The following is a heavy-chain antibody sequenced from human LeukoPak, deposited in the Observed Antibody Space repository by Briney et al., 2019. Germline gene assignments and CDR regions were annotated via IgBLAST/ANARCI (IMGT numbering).Heavy chain of an antibody. D-gene: IGHD3-22*01. V-gene: IGHV3-9*03. CDR2: ISWNSGTI. Sequence: HPGGSLRLSCAASGFAFSSYAMHWVRQVPGKGLEWVSGISWNSGTIVYADSVKGRITISRDNAKNSLYLQMNSLRTEDMALYYCAKDIGPLTSSHDPSGYSGAFDYWGQGTLVTVSS. CDR1: GFAFSSYA. CDR3: AKDIGPLTSSHDPSGYSGAFDY. J-gene: IGHJ4*02.